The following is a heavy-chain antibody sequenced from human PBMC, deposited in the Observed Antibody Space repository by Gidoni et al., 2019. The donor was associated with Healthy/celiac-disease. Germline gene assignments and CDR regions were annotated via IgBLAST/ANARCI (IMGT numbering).Heavy chain of an antibody. V-gene: IGHV3-9*01. Sequence: EVQLVESGGGLVQPGRSLRLSCAASGFTFDDYAMHWVRQAPGKGLEWVSGSSWNSGSLGYAVSVKGRFTISRDNAKNSLYLQMNSLRAEYTALYYCAKDIKSSSWYGWFDPWGQGTLVTVSS. CDR2: SSWNSGSL. D-gene: IGHD6-13*01. J-gene: IGHJ5*02. CDR3: AKDIKSSSWYGWFDP. CDR1: GFTFDDYA.